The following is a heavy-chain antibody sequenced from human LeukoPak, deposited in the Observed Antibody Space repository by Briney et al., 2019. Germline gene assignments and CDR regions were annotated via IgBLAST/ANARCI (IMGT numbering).Heavy chain of an antibody. Sequence: GGSLRLSCTASGLNFSRYSMNWVRQAPGKGLEWVSYISSGSTSTSGSIRYYADSVKGRFTISRDNAKNSLYLQMNSLRVEDTAVYYCARDALAASGSTDYWGQGTLVTVSS. CDR1: GLNFSRYS. CDR3: ARDALAASGSTDY. V-gene: IGHV3-48*04. CDR2: ISSGSTSTSGSIR. J-gene: IGHJ4*02. D-gene: IGHD6-13*01.